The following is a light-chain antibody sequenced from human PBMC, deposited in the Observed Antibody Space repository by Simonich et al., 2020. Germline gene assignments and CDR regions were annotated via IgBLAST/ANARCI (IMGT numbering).Light chain of an antibody. CDR3: MQGIHLPWT. J-gene: IGKJ1*01. CDR1: QSLLHSDGKTY. V-gene: IGKV2-29*03. CDR2: EGS. Sequence: DIVMTQTPLSLSVTPGQPASISCKSSQSLLHSDGKTYLYWYLQKPGQSPQLLIYEGSNRFSAVPDRFSGSGSGTDFTLKISRVEAEDVGVYYCMQGIHLPWTFGQGTKVEIK.